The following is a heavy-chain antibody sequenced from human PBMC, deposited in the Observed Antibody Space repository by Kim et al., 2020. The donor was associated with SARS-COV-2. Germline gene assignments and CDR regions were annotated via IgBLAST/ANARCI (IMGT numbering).Heavy chain of an antibody. J-gene: IGHJ1*01. Sequence: SETLSLTCTVSGGSISSSSYYWGWIRQPPGKGLEWIGSIYYSGSTYYNPSLKSRVTISVDTSKNQFSLKLSSVTAADTAVYYCARHESSGWTHFQAEYFQHWGQGTLVTVSS. CDR2: IYYSGST. CDR1: GGSISSSSYY. V-gene: IGHV4-39*01. D-gene: IGHD6-19*01. CDR3: ARHESSGWTHFQAEYFQH.